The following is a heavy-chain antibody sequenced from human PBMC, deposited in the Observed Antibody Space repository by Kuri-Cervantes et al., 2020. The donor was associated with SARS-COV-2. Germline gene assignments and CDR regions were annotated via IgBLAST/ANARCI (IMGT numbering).Heavy chain of an antibody. CDR3: ARESYCSSTSCYPDMDV. CDR2: INPNSGGT. CDR1: GYTLTELS. V-gene: IGHV1-2*02. D-gene: IGHD2-2*01. Sequence: ASVKVSCKVSGYTLTELSMHWVRQAPGKGLEWMGWINPNSGGTNYAQKFQGRVTMTRDTSISTAYMELSRLRSDDTAVYYCARESYCSSTSCYPDMDVWGKGTTVTVSS. J-gene: IGHJ6*03.